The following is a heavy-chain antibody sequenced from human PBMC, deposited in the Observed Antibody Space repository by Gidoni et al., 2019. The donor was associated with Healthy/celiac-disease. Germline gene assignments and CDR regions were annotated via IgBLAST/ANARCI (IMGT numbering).Heavy chain of an antibody. V-gene: IGHV3-30*18. CDR1: GFTFSSYG. J-gene: IGHJ4*02. CDR2: ISYDGSNK. Sequence: QVQLVESGGGVVQPGRSLRLSCAASGFTFSSYGMHWVRQAPGKGLEWVAVISYDGSNKYYADSVKGRFTISRDNSKNTLYLQMNSLRAEDTAVYYCAKDRGEEEGYFDYWGQGTLVTVSS. CDR3: AKDRGEEEGYFDY. D-gene: IGHD7-27*01.